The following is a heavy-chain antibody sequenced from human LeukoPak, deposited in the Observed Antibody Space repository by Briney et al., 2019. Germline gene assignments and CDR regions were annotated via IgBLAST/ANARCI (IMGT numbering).Heavy chain of an antibody. D-gene: IGHD1-1*01. CDR2: IYYSGST. Sequence: SETLSLTCTVSGGSISSSGYYWSWIRQHPGKGLEWIGYIYYSGSTYYNPSLKSRVTISVDTSKNQFSLKLSSVTAADTAVYYCARRSGTEERGYFDYWGQGTLVTVSS. J-gene: IGHJ4*02. V-gene: IGHV4-31*03. CDR1: GGSISSSGYY. CDR3: ARRSGTEERGYFDY.